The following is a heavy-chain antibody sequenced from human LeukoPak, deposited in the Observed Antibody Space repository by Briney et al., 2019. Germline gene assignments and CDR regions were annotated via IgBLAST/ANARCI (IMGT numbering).Heavy chain of an antibody. Sequence: SVKVSCKASGYTFTKYGITRVRQAPGQGLEWMGGIIPIFGTANYAQKFQGRVTITTDESTSTAYMELSSLRSEDTAVYYCARDIVGATNENWFDPWGQGTLVTVSS. CDR3: ARDIVGATNENWFDP. J-gene: IGHJ5*02. CDR1: GYTFTKYG. V-gene: IGHV1-69*05. D-gene: IGHD1-26*01. CDR2: IIPIFGTA.